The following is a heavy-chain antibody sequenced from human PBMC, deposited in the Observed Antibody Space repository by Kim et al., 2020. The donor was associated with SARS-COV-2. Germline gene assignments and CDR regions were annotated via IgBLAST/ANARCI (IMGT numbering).Heavy chain of an antibody. V-gene: IGHV4-34*01. CDR1: NGSFSDDY. Sequence: SETLSLTCAVYNGSFSDDYWSWIRQLPGKGLEWLGEVHYSGTKNYNPSLKSRLTISMDTSKNHFSLHMTSVTAADTAIYFCARGPPRLYSGAWYGGPSLDPWGQGIRVTVSS. D-gene: IGHD6-19*01. J-gene: IGHJ5*02. CDR2: VHYSGTK. CDR3: ARGPPRLYSGAWYGGPSLDP.